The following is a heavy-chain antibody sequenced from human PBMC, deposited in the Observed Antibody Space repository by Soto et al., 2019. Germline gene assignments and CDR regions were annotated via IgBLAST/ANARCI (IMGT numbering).Heavy chain of an antibody. CDR1: GFTFSSYA. Sequence: GALRLSCAASGFTFSSYAMSWVRQAPGEGLEWVSAISGSGGSTYYADSVKGRFTISRDSSKNTLYLQMNSLRAEDTAVYYCAKDAVLRFLEWSTTLYYYGMDVWGQGTTVTVSS. J-gene: IGHJ6*02. V-gene: IGHV3-23*01. D-gene: IGHD3-3*01. CDR3: AKDAVLRFLEWSTTLYYYGMDV. CDR2: ISGSGGST.